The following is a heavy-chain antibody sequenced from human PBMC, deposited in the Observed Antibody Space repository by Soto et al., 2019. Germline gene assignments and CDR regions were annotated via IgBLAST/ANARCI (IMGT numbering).Heavy chain of an antibody. Sequence: QVQLQESGPGLVKPSQTLSLTCNVSGGSISSGTSYWTGIRQHPGEGLEWIGHIYFTGATYSNPSLRSRLTMSVDTSKNQFSLKLTSVTAADTATYYCASIPRRGYSYGIDYWGQGTLVTVSS. CDR2: IYFTGAT. CDR3: ASIPRRGYSYGIDY. V-gene: IGHV4-31*03. J-gene: IGHJ4*02. D-gene: IGHD2-21*02. CDR1: GGSISSGTSY.